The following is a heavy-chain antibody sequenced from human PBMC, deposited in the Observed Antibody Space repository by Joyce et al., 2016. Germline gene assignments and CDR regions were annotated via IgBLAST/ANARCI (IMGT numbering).Heavy chain of an antibody. CDR1: GGAITSGDYS. D-gene: IGHD3-9*01. Sequence: QVQLQESGPGLVKPSQTLSLNCTVSGGAITSGDYSWSWIRQRPGKGLEWLGYISPSGSTYANPSLKSRVIMSVDTSKNQLSLELSSVTAAYTAVYYCARQNDDILTGFSDYWGQGILVTVSS. CDR2: ISPSGST. J-gene: IGHJ4*02. V-gene: IGHV4-31*03. CDR3: ARQNDDILTGFSDY.